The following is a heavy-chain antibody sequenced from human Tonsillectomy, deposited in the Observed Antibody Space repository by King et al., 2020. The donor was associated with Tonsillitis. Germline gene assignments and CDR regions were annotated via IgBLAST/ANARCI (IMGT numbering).Heavy chain of an antibody. D-gene: IGHD4-17*01. V-gene: IGHV1-46*03. CDR2: INPSGGST. J-gene: IGHJ5*02. Sequence: QLVQSGAEVKKPGASVKVSCKASGYTFTSYYMHWVRQAPGQGLEWMGIINPSGGSTSYAQKFQGRVTMTRDTSTSTVYMELSSLRSEDTAAYYCARGPTVTTFEAWFDPWGQGTLFTVSS. CDR1: GYTFTSYY. CDR3: ARGPTVTTFEAWFDP.